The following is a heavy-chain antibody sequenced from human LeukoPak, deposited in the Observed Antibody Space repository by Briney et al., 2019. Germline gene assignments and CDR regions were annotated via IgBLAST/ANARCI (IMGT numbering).Heavy chain of an antibody. V-gene: IGHV4-39*07. CDR2: IYYSGST. CDR1: GGSISSSSYY. CDR3: ARVASGSYGFCFDY. Sequence: SETLSLTCTVSGGSISSSSYYWGWIRQPPGKGLEWIGSIYYSGSTYYNPSLKSRVTISVDTPKNQFSLKLSSVTAADTAVYYCARVASGSYGFCFDYWGQGTLVTVSS. D-gene: IGHD1-26*01. J-gene: IGHJ4*02.